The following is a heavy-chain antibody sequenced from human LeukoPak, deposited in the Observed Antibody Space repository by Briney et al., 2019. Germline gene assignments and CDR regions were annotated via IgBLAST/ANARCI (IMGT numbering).Heavy chain of an antibody. CDR2: IIPILGIA. Sequence: SVKVSCKASGGTFSSYAISWVRQAPGQGLEWMGRIIPILGIANYAQEFQGRVTITADKSTSTAYMELSSLRSEDTAVYYCARGGFAHCSSTSCYKGFDPWGQGTLVTVSS. V-gene: IGHV1-69*04. D-gene: IGHD2-2*02. J-gene: IGHJ5*02. CDR3: ARGGFAHCSSTSCYKGFDP. CDR1: GGTFSSYA.